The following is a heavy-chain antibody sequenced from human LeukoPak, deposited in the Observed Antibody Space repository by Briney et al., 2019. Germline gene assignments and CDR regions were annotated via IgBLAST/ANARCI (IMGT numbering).Heavy chain of an antibody. J-gene: IGHJ4*02. CDR1: GDNFCTYS. CDR2: IMPIFDTS. CDR3: AIDPSKIRGVKASDY. Sequence: ASVKVSCKASGDNFCTYSFSWVRQAPGQGLEWMGGIMPIFDTSNYAQKFQGRVTITADESTSTAYMELRSLTSEDTAVYYCAIDPSKIRGVKASDYWGQGTLVTVSS. V-gene: IGHV1-69*13. D-gene: IGHD3-10*01.